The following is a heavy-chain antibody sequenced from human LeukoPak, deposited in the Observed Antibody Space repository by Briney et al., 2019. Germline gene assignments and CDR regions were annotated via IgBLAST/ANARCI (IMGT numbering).Heavy chain of an antibody. D-gene: IGHD6-13*01. CDR1: GGTFSSYA. V-gene: IGHV1-69*06. CDR3: ARGVSDYYFDY. J-gene: IGHJ4*02. Sequence: SVKVSCKTSGGTFSSYAISWVRQAPGQGLEWMGGIIPIFGTANYAQKFQGRVTITADKSTNTAYMELSSLRSEDTAVYYCARGVSDYYFDYWGQGTLVTVSS. CDR2: IIPIFGTA.